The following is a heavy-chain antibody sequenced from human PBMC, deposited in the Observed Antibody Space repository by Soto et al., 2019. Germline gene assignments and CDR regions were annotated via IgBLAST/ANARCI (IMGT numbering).Heavy chain of an antibody. D-gene: IGHD1-26*01. V-gene: IGHV6-1*01. CDR2: TYYRSKWYN. Sequence: SQTLSLTCAISGDSVSSNSAAWNWIRQSPSRGLEWLGRTYYRSKWYNDYAVSVKSRITINPDTSKNQFSLQLNSVTPEDTAVYYCARDAEKWELTYPNWFDPWGQGTLVTVSS. J-gene: IGHJ5*02. CDR3: ARDAEKWELTYPNWFDP. CDR1: GDSVSSNSAA.